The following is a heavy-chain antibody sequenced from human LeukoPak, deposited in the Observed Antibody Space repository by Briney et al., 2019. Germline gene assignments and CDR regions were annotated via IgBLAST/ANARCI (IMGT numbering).Heavy chain of an antibody. J-gene: IGHJ5*02. CDR1: GYTFTSYG. CDR2: SSAYNGNT. Sequence: ASVKLSCKASGYTFTSYGISWVRQAPGQGLEWMGWSSAYNGNTNYAQKLQGRVTMTTDTSTSTAYMELRSLRSDDTAVYYCARSIAAAASNWYDPWGQGTLVTVSS. D-gene: IGHD6-13*01. V-gene: IGHV1-18*01. CDR3: ARSIAAAASNWYDP.